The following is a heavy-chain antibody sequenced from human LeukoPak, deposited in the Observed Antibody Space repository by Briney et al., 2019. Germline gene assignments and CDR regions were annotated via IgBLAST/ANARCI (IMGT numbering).Heavy chain of an antibody. CDR2: IYYSGST. J-gene: IGHJ4*02. CDR3: ARLRAIQLWGTPRWYYFDY. V-gene: IGHV4-39*01. D-gene: IGHD5-18*01. CDR1: GGSISSSSYY. Sequence: SETLSLTCTVSGGSISSSSYYWGWIRQPPGKGLEWIGCIYYSGSTYSNLSLKSRVTLSVDTSKNQFSLKLSSVTAADTAVYYGARLRAIQLWGTPRWYYFDYWGQGTLVTVSS.